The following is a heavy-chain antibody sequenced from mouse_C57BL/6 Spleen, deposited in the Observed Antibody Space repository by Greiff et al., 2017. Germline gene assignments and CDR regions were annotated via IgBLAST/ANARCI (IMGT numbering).Heavy chain of an antibody. V-gene: IGHV5-4*03. D-gene: IGHD2-14*01. CDR1: GFTFSSYA. J-gene: IGHJ3*01. CDR3: ARAGRYDAWFAY. CDR2: ISDGGSYT. Sequence: EVKVVESGGGLVKPGGSLKLSCAASGFTFSSYAMSWVRQTPEKRLEWVATISDGGSYTYYPDNGKGRFTISRDNAKNNLYRQMSHLKSEDTAMYYCARAGRYDAWFAYWGQGTLGTVSA.